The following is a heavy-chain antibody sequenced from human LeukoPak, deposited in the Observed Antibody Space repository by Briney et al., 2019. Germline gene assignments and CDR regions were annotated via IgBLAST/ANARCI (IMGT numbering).Heavy chain of an antibody. CDR1: GYTFTNYG. Sequence: ASVKVSCKASGYTFTNYGISWVRQAPGQGLEWMGWISSYDGNTKHAQKLQGRVTMTTDTSTSTAYTELRSLRSDDTAVYYCARVPCTSTTCLNWFDPWGQGTLVTVSS. D-gene: IGHD2-2*01. CDR2: ISSYDGNT. CDR3: ARVPCTSTTCLNWFDP. V-gene: IGHV1-18*01. J-gene: IGHJ5*02.